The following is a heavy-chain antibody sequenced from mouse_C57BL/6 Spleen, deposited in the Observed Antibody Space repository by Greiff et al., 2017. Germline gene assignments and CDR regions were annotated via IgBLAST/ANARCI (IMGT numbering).Heavy chain of an antibody. J-gene: IGHJ2*01. CDR2: IYPGDGDT. CDR1: GYAFSSYW. D-gene: IGHD4-1*02. V-gene: IGHV1-80*01. Sequence: VVESGASVKISCKASGYAFSSYWMNWVKQRPGKGLEWIGQIYPGDGDTNYNGKFKGKATLTADKSSSTAYMQLSSLTSEDSAVYFCARSTGDRGFFDYWGQGTTLTVSS. CDR3: ARSTGDRGFFDY.